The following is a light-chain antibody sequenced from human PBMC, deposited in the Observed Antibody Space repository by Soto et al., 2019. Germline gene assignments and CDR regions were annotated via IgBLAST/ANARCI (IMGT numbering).Light chain of an antibody. CDR2: GAS. CDR1: QSISRN. J-gene: IGKJ1*01. CDR3: QQYNDWWT. V-gene: IGKV3-15*01. Sequence: EIVMTQSPPTLSVSPGERATLSCRASQSISRNLAWFQQKPGQAPTLLIYGASTRATGFPARFSGSGSGTEFTLTISSLQSEDFAVYYCQQYNDWWTFGQGTKVDIK.